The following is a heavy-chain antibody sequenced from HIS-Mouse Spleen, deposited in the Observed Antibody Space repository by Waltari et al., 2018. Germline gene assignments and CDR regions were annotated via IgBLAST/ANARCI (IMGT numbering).Heavy chain of an antibody. CDR1: GYTFTGYY. J-gene: IGHJ1*01. Sequence: QVQLVQSGAEVKKPGASVKVSCKASGYTFTGYYMHWVRQAPGQGLEWMGWINPNSGGTNYAQKFQGRVTMTRDTSISTAYMGLSRLRSDDTAVYYCARCGGDCYAPEYFQHWGQGTLVTVSS. CDR3: ARCGGDCYAPEYFQH. CDR2: INPNSGGT. V-gene: IGHV1-2*02. D-gene: IGHD2-21*02.